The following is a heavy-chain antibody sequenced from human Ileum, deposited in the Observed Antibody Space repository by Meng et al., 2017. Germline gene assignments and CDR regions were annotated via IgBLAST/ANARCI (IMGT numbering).Heavy chain of an antibody. CDR3: AHIFDS. J-gene: IGHJ4*02. CDR1: GRSISSSDW. Sequence: QVQPQGSGPGLVGPSATLSLTCSVSGRSISSSDWWSWVRQPPGKGLEWIAEMKLVGGPNNNPSLKSRVTMSVDKSNDHLSLQLTSVTAADTAVYYCAHIFDSWGQGTLVTVSS. V-gene: IGHV4-4*02. CDR2: MKLVGGP.